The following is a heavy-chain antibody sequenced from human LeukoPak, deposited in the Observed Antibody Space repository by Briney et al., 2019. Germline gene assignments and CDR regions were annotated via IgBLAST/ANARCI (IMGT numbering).Heavy chain of an antibody. CDR3: ARRYSSSWGLEWFDP. CDR1: GGSISSYY. CDR2: IYYSGST. Sequence: PSETLSLTCTVSGGSISSYYWSWIRQPPGKGLEWIGYIYYSGSTNYNPSLKSRVTISVDTSKNQFSLKLSSVTAADTAVYYCARRYSSSWGLEWFDPWGQGTLVTVSS. V-gene: IGHV4-59*08. J-gene: IGHJ5*02. D-gene: IGHD6-13*01.